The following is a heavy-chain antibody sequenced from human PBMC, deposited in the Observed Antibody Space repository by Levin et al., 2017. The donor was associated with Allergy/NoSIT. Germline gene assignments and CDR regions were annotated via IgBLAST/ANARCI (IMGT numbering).Heavy chain of an antibody. V-gene: IGHV4-39*01. J-gene: IGHJ5*02. D-gene: IGHD6-13*01. Sequence: KTSETLSLTCNVSGGSISSDSHYWSWIRQPPGKGLEWIGNIYFTGSTKYKSSLKSRVTISVDTSKNQFSLKLSSVTAADTAVYYCARRIAGEYNWFDPWGQGTLVTVSS. CDR2: IYFTGST. CDR1: GGSISSDSHY. CDR3: ARRIAGEYNWFDP.